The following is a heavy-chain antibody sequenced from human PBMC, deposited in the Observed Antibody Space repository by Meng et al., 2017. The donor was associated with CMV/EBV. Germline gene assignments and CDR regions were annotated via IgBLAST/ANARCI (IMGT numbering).Heavy chain of an antibody. Sequence: GESLKISCAASEFTFSSYTMNWVRQAPGKGLEWVSSISRSSSYKYYADSVKGRFTISRDNAKNSLYLQMNSLRAEDTAVYYCARDRDQYQLLGFDPWGQGTLVTVSS. V-gene: IGHV3-21*01. CDR3: ARDRDQYQLLGFDP. CDR2: ISRSSSYK. J-gene: IGHJ5*02. D-gene: IGHD2-2*01. CDR1: EFTFSSYT.